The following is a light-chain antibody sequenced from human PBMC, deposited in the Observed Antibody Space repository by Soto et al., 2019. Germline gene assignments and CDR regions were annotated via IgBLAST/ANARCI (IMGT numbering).Light chain of an antibody. CDR2: AAS. J-gene: IGKJ4*01. CDR3: QQSYSTPIT. V-gene: IGKV1-39*01. CDR1: QSISSY. Sequence: DIQMTQSPSSLSASVGDRVTITCRASQSISSYLNWYQQKPAKAPKLLIYAASSLQSGVPSRFSGGGSGTDFTLTISSLQPEDFATYYCQQSYSTPITLGGATKVDIK.